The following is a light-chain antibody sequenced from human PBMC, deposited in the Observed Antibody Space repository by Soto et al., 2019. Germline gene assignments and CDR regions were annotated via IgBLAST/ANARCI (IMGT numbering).Light chain of an antibody. Sequence: QSALTQPASVSGSPGQSITISCTGTSSDVGSYNLVSWYQQHPGKAPKLMIYEGNKRPSGVSNRSSGSKSANTSSLTISGLQTEDVADYYCCSYAGTNTFVFGTGTKLTVL. CDR3: CSYAGTNTFV. V-gene: IGLV2-23*01. CDR2: EGN. J-gene: IGLJ1*01. CDR1: SSDVGSYNL.